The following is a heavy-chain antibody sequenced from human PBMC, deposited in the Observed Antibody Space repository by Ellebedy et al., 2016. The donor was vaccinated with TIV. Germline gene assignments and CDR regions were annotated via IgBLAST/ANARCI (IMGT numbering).Heavy chain of an antibody. CDR2: IYYSGST. D-gene: IGHD2-2*01. CDR3: ARGGDCSSTSCYRNWFDP. Sequence: SETLSLXCTVSGGSISSGDYYWSWIRQPPGKGLEWIGYIYYSGSTYYNPSLKSRVTISGDTSKNQFSLKLSSVTAADTAVYYCARGGDCSSTSCYRNWFDPWGQGTLVTVSS. J-gene: IGHJ5*02. CDR1: GGSISSGDYY. V-gene: IGHV4-30-4*01.